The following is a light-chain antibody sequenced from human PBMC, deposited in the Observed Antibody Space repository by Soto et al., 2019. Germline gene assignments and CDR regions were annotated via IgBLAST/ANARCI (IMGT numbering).Light chain of an antibody. J-gene: IGKJ1*01. CDR2: DTS. Sequence: EIVVTQSPATLSASPGERVTLSCRASQFVSSRLAWYQQRPGQVPRLLIYDTSTRALGISARFSGSGSGTEFTLTISALPSADFAVYYCQEYFQWPPGMFGPRTKVYIK. V-gene: IGKV3-15*01. CDR1: QFVSSR. CDR3: QEYFQWPPGM.